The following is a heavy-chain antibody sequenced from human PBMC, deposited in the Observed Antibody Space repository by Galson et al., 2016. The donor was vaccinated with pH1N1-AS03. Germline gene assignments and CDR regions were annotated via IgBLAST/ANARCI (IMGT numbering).Heavy chain of an antibody. D-gene: IGHD3-9*01. CDR1: GFTFSDYY. Sequence: SLRLSCAASGFTFSDYYMSWIRQAPGKGLEWISCITSSGGSGPTIYYADSVKGRFTISRDNAKNSLYQQMNSLRADDPAVYYCARGWYDIWTGYLVDPFDYWGQGALVTVSS. CDR2: ITSSGGSGPTI. V-gene: IGHV3-11*01. CDR3: ARGWYDIWTGYLVDPFDY. J-gene: IGHJ4*02.